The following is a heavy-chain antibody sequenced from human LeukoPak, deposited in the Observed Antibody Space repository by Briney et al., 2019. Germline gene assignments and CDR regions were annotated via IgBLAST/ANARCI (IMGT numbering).Heavy chain of an antibody. Sequence: GGSLRLSCAASGFTVSSNYMSWVRQAPGKGLEWVSVIYSGGSTYYADSVNSRFTISRDNSKNTLYLQMNSLRAEDTAVYYCATHRTDIVASEIDYWGQGNLVTVSS. CDR1: GFTVSSNY. CDR2: IYSGGST. J-gene: IGHJ4*02. D-gene: IGHD5-12*01. V-gene: IGHV3-66*01. CDR3: ATHRTDIVASEIDY.